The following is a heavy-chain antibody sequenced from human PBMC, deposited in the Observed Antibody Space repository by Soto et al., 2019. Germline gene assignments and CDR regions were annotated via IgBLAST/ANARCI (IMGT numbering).Heavy chain of an antibody. V-gene: IGHV3-20*04. J-gene: IGHJ5*02. CDR1: GSTFDDNG. Sequence: EVQLVESGGGVVRPGGSLRLSCAASGSTFDDNGMSWVRQAPGKGLEWVSGINRNGGSTGYADSVKGRFTISRDNAKNSLYLQMNSLRAADTALYYCARSVGATTWFDPWGQGTLVTVSS. CDR2: INRNGGST. CDR3: ARSVGATTWFDP. D-gene: IGHD1-26*01.